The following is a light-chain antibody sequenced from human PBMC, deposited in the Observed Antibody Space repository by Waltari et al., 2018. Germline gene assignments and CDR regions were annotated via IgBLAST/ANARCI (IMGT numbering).Light chain of an antibody. CDR3: AAWDDSLNGRWV. CDR1: ASNIGNNV. Sequence: QSVLTQPPSASGTPGQGVTISCSGGASNIGNNVVNWYQQVPGKAPKLLIYRSDRRPAVVPDRCSGSKSGASASLAISGLQSEDEADYYCAAWDDSLNGRWVFGGGTKVTVL. CDR2: RSD. V-gene: IGLV1-44*01. J-gene: IGLJ3*02.